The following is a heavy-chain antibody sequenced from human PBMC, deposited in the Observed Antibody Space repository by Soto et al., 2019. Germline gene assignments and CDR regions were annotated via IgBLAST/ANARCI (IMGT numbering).Heavy chain of an antibody. Sequence: SETLSLTCTVSGGSISSYYWSWIRQPAGKGLEWIGRIYTSGSTNYNPSLKSRVTMSVDTSKNQFSLKLSSVTAADTAVYYCAKTNYAILTGYSFDYWGQGTLVTVSS. J-gene: IGHJ4*02. D-gene: IGHD3-9*01. V-gene: IGHV4-4*07. CDR1: GGSISSYY. CDR2: IYTSGST. CDR3: AKTNYAILTGYSFDY.